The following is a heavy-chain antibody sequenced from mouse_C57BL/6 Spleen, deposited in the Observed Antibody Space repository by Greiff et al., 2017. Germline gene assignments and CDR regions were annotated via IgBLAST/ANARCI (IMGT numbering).Heavy chain of an antibody. CDR2: IRNKANGYTT. Sequence: EVMLVESGGGLVQPGGSLSLSCAASGFTFTDYYMSWVRQPPGKALEWLGFIRNKANGYTTEYSASVKGRFTISRDNSQSILYLQMNALRAEDSATYYWARIDYEDAMDYWGQGTSVTVSS. V-gene: IGHV7-3*01. D-gene: IGHD2-4*01. CDR3: ARIDYEDAMDY. CDR1: GFTFTDYY. J-gene: IGHJ4*01.